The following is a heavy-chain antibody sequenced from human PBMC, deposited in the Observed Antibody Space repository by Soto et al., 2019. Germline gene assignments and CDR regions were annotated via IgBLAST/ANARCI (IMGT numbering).Heavy chain of an antibody. CDR3: AGGGVRGVITRTRDYYGMDV. CDR1: GYSFTSYW. Sequence: PGASLKISCKGSGYSFTSYWIGWVRQMPGKGLEWMGISYHGDSDTRYSPSFQGQVTISADKSISTAYLQWSSLKASDTAMYYCAGGGVRGVITRTRDYYGMDVWGQGTTVTVPS. CDR2: SYHGDSDT. D-gene: IGHD3-10*01. V-gene: IGHV5-51*01. J-gene: IGHJ6*02.